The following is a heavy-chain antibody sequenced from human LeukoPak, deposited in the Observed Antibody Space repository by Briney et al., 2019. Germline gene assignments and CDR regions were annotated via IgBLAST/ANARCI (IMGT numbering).Heavy chain of an antibody. CDR3: ARDRSQRAYSYGPDGE. J-gene: IGHJ4*02. CDR1: GLTFSSYA. Sequence: PGRSLRLSCAASGLTFSSYAIHWVRQAPGKGLEWVAVISYDGSNKYYADSVKGRFTISRDNSKNTLYLQINSLRGEDTAVYYCARDRSQRAYSYGPDGEWGQGTLVTVSS. CDR2: ISYDGSNK. V-gene: IGHV3-30*01. D-gene: IGHD5-18*01.